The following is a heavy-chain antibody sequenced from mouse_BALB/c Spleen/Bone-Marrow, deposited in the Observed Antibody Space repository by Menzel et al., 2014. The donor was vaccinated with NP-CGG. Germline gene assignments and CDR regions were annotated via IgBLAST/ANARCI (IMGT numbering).Heavy chain of an antibody. CDR3: ASYYGYDEGFAY. CDR2: IDPSDSYT. D-gene: IGHD2-2*01. V-gene: IGHV1-69*02. Sequence: VQRVESGAELVKPGASVKLSCKASGYTFXSYWMHWVKQRPGQGLEWIGEIDPSDSYTNYNQKFKGKATLTVDKSSSTAYMQLSSLTSEDSAVYYCASYYGYDEGFAYWGQGTLVTVSA. J-gene: IGHJ3*01. CDR1: GYTFXSYW.